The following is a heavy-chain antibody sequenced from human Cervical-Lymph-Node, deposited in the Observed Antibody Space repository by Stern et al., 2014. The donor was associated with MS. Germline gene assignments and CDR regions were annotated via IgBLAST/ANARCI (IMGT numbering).Heavy chain of an antibody. V-gene: IGHV1-46*01. J-gene: IGHJ6*02. CDR2: VNANGGSA. CDR1: GYTFIRYY. CDR3: ATLYDSSGNYGMEV. Sequence: QVQLVQSGAQVKKPGASVKVSCKGSGYTFIRYYIQWVRQAPGQGLEWMGIVNANGGSARYAQKFQGRVTMASDTSMSTVSMELSSLRSEDTAVYYCATLYDSSGNYGMEVWGQGTTVIVSS. D-gene: IGHD5/OR15-5a*01.